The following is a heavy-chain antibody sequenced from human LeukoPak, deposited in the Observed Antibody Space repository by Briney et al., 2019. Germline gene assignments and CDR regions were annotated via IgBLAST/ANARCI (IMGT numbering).Heavy chain of an antibody. D-gene: IGHD6-13*01. CDR3: ARDGQQQIDYYMDV. J-gene: IGHJ6*03. V-gene: IGHV1-69*05. CDR2: IIPIFGTA. CDR1: GGTFISYA. Sequence: ASVTVSCKASGGTFISYAISWVRQAPGQGLEWMGGIIPIFGTANYAQKFQGRVTITTDESTSTAYMEPSSLRSEDTAVYYCARDGQQQIDYYMDVWGKGTTVTVS.